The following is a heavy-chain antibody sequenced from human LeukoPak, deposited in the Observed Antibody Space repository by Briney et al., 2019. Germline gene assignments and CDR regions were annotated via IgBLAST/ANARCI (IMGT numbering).Heavy chain of an antibody. D-gene: IGHD6-13*01. CDR3: ASGYSNTWYGYH. CDR2: IYPADSDT. Sequence: GESLKISCQCPGYSFASLWIGWVRQMPGKGLEWMGIIYPADSDTRYSPSFQGQVTISADKSINTVYLHWSSLKASDTAMYYCASGYSNTWYGYHWGQGTLVTVSS. CDR1: GYSFASLW. V-gene: IGHV5-51*01. J-gene: IGHJ5*02.